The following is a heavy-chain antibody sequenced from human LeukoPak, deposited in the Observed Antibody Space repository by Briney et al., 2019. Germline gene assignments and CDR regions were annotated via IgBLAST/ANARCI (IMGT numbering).Heavy chain of an antibody. CDR3: ARSFRGFGELSALHAFDI. CDR2: INPNSGGT. V-gene: IGHV1-2*04. J-gene: IGHJ3*02. D-gene: IGHD3-10*01. Sequence: ASVKVSCKASGYTFTTYAISWVRQAPGQGLEWMGWINPNSGGTNYAQKFQGWVTMTRDTSISTAYMELSRLRSDDTAVYYCARSFRGFGELSALHAFDIWGQGTMVTVSS. CDR1: GYTFTTYA.